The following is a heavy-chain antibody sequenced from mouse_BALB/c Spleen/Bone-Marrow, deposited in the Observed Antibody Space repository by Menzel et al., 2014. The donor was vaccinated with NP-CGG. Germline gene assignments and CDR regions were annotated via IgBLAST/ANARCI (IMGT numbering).Heavy chain of an antibody. CDR2: ITSGGRYT. V-gene: IGHV5-6*01. Sequence: EVQLAESGEDLVKSGGSLKLSCAASGFAFSSYGMSWVRQTPDKRLEWVATITSGGRYTYYPDSVKGRFTISRDNAKNTLYLQMSSLKSEDTAMYYCARRGGEKDYFDYWGQGTTLTVSS. J-gene: IGHJ2*01. CDR1: GFAFSSYG. CDR3: ARRGGEKDYFDY.